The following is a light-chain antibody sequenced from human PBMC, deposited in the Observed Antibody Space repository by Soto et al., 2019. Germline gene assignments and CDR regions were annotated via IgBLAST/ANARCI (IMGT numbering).Light chain of an antibody. CDR1: SSDVGGYNY. CDR3: SSYTTSSTPWV. V-gene: IGLV2-14*01. CDR2: EVS. Sequence: QSALTQPASVSGSPGQSITISCTGTSSDVGGYNYVSWYQQHPGKAAKLMIYEVSNRPSGVSNRFSGSKSGNTASLTISGLQADDEAVYYCSSYTTSSTPWVFGGGTKLTVL. J-gene: IGLJ3*02.